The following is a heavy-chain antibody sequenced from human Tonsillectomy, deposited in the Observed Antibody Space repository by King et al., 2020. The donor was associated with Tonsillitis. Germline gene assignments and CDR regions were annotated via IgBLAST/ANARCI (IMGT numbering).Heavy chain of an antibody. D-gene: IGHD3-22*01. J-gene: IGHJ4*02. CDR2: IIPIFGTA. CDR3: ASPISDYYDSSGYYPSGY. V-gene: IGHV1-69*01. Sequence: VQLVQSGAEVKKPGSSVKVSCKASGGTFSSYAISWVRQAPGQGLEWMGGIIPIFGTANYAQKFQGRVTITADESTSTAYMELSSLRSEDTAVYYCASPISDYYDSSGYYPSGYWGQGTLVTVSS. CDR1: GGTFSSYA.